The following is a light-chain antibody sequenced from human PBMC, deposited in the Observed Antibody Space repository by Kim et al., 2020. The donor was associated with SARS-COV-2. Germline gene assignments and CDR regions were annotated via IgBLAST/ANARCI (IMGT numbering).Light chain of an antibody. CDR2: KVS. Sequence: DVVMTQSPLSLPVTLGQPASISCRSSQSLVHSDGNTYLNWFQQRPGQSPRRLIYKVSNRDSGVPDRFSGSGSGTVFTLKISRVEADYVGVYYCMQGPHWPPYTFGQGTKLEI. CDR1: QSLVHSDGNTY. CDR3: MQGPHWPPYT. V-gene: IGKV2-30*02. J-gene: IGKJ2*01.